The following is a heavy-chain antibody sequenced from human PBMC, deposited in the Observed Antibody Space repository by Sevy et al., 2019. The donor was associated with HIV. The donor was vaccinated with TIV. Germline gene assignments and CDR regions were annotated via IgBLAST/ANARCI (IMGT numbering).Heavy chain of an antibody. CDR3: AKVGPVVRGVITDAFDI. CDR2: LSGGGEST. Sequence: GGSLRLSCAASGFTFNSYAMSWVRQAPGTGLEWVSGLSGGGESTYYADSVKGRLTISGDNSMNTLYLQLNSLRAEDTAIYYCAKVGPVVRGVITDAFDIWGQGTMVTVSS. J-gene: IGHJ3*02. D-gene: IGHD3-10*01. V-gene: IGHV3-23*01. CDR1: GFTFNSYA.